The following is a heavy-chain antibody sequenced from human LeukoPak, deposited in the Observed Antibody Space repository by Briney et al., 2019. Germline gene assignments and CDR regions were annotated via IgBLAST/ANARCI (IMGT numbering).Heavy chain of an antibody. CDR3: ARSFCTSVSCPKGHYYYVMDV. Sequence: PGGSLRLSCAASGFTVNTNFMNWVRQAPGKGLEWVSVIYSGGTTYYADSVQGRFTISRDSSKSTLYLQMNSLRAEDTAVYYCARSFCTSVSCPKGHYYYVMDVWGQGTTVTVSS. CDR1: GFTVNTNF. CDR2: IYSGGTT. J-gene: IGHJ6*02. V-gene: IGHV3-53*01. D-gene: IGHD2-8*02.